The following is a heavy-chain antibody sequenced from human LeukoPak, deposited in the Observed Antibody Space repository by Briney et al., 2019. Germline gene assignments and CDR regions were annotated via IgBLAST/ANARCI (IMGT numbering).Heavy chain of an antibody. CDR2: INPSGGST. V-gene: IGHV1-46*01. D-gene: IGHD3-3*01. CDR3: ARDGMVGITNFGVVTIMGDWFDP. Sequence: GASVKVSCKASGYTFTSYYMHWVRQAPGQGLEWMGIINPSGGSTSYAQKFQGRVTMTRDMSTSTVYMELSSLRSEDTAVYYCARDGMVGITNFGVVTIMGDWFDPWGQGTLVTVSS. CDR1: GYTFTSYY. J-gene: IGHJ5*02.